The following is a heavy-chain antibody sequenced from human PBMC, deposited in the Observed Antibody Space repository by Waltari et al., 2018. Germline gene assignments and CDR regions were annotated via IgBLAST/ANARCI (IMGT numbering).Heavy chain of an antibody. V-gene: IGHV4-31*03. Sequence: QVQLQESGPGLVKPSQTLSLTCTVSGGSISSGGYYWSWIRQHPGKGLEWIGYIYHSGSTYYNPSLKSRVTISVDRSKNQFSLKLSSVTAADTAVYYCARDRGTAMVPNYYGMDVWGQGTTVTVSS. J-gene: IGHJ6*02. CDR3: ARDRGTAMVPNYYGMDV. CDR2: IYHSGST. CDR1: GGSISSGGYY. D-gene: IGHD5-18*01.